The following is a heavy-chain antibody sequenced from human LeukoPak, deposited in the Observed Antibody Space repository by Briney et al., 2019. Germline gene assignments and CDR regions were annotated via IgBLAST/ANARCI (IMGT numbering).Heavy chain of an antibody. D-gene: IGHD1-14*01. V-gene: IGHV5-51*01. CDR3: ARQPGSGA. Sequence: GESLKISCKGSGYSFSSYWVAWVRQMPGKGLEWMGIIFPSDSDTRYSPSFEGQVTISADKSISTAYLQWKSLKASDTAVYYCARQPGSGAWGQGTLVTVSS. J-gene: IGHJ5*02. CDR2: IFPSDSDT. CDR1: GYSFSSYW.